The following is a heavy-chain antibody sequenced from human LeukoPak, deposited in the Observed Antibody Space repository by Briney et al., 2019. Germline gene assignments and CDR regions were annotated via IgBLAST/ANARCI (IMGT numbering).Heavy chain of an antibody. V-gene: IGHV4-59*01. CDR2: IYYSGST. CDR3: ARGPPASYYDILTGYGAGFDP. D-gene: IGHD3-9*01. CDR1: GGSISSYY. J-gene: IGHJ5*02. Sequence: PSETLSLTCTVSGGSISSYYWSWIRQPPGKGLEWVGYIYYSGSTNYNPSLKSRVTISVDTSKNQFSLKLSSVTAADTAVYYCARGPPASYYDILTGYGAGFDPWGQGTLVTVSS.